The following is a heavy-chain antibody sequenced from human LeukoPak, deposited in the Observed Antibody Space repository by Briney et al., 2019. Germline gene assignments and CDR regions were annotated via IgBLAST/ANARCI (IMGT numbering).Heavy chain of an antibody. CDR1: GGSISSYY. CDR2: IYYSGST. Sequence: SETLSLTCTVSGGSISSYYWSWIRQPPGKGLEWIGYIYYSGSTNYNPSLKSRVTISVDTSKNQFSLKLSSMTAADTAVYYCARAKPHSSGYYADYWGQGTLVTVSS. V-gene: IGHV4-59*01. J-gene: IGHJ4*02. D-gene: IGHD3-22*01. CDR3: ARAKPHSSGYYADY.